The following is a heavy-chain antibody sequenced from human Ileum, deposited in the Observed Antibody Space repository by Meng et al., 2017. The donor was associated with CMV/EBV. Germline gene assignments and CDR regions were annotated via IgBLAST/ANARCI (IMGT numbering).Heavy chain of an antibody. J-gene: IGHJ5*01. V-gene: IGHV3-74*01. CDR2: ISGDGSSV. CDR3: ATAAARKLFDS. CDR1: GFIFSNNW. D-gene: IGHD2-21*02. Sequence: GGSLRLSCSASGFIFSNNWMHWVRRDPGGRLVWVSRISGDGSSVYYADSVRARFFVSRDNARNTLFLQMSSLRPDDTGTYYCATAAARKLFDSWGRGTQVTVSS.